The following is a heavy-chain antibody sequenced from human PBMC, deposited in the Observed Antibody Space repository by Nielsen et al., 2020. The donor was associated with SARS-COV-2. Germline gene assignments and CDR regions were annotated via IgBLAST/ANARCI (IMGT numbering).Heavy chain of an antibody. J-gene: IGHJ6*02. V-gene: IGHV1-18*01. D-gene: IGHD3-16*01. CDR1: GYTFNNYG. CDR3: ARFSDYESLQYGLDV. Sequence: ASVQVSCKASGYTFNNYGISWVRQAPGQGLEWMGWISAYNGNTDYAQKLQGRVTMTTDTSTNTAYMELRSLRSDDTAVYFCARFSDYESLQYGLDVWGQGTTVTVSS. CDR2: ISAYNGNT.